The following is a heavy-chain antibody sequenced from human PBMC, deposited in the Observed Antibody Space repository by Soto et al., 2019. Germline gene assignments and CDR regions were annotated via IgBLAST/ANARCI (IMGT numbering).Heavy chain of an antibody. V-gene: IGHV4-39*01. CDR1: GGSISSSSYY. D-gene: IGHD6-19*01. Sequence: QLQLQESGPGLVKPSETLSLTCTVSGGSISSSSYYWGWIRQPPGKGLEWIGSIYYSGSTYYNPSLKSRVTISVDPSKNQCSLKLSSVTAADTAVYYCARQGYSSCWSGDYFDYWGQGTLVTVSS. J-gene: IGHJ4*02. CDR2: IYYSGST. CDR3: ARQGYSSCWSGDYFDY.